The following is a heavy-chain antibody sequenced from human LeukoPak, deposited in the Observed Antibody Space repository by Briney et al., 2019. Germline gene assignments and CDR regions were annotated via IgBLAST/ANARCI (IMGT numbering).Heavy chain of an antibody. CDR2: ISPSSNTV. CDR1: GFTFSSYS. J-gene: IGHJ4*02. Sequence: GGSLRLSCAASGFTFSSYSMNWVRQAPGKGLEWVSYISPSSNTVYYADSVKGRFTISRDNAKNSLYLQMNSLRAEDTAVYYCARAKGSSIAARMMSGWGQGTLVTVSS. CDR3: ARAKGSSIAARMMSG. D-gene: IGHD6-6*01. V-gene: IGHV3-48*04.